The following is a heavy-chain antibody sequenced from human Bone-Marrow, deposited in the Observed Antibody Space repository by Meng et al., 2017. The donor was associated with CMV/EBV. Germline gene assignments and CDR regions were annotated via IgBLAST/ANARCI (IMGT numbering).Heavy chain of an antibody. CDR3: ARDTIVVVAAAIPHYGMDV. CDR1: GFTFSSYA. Sequence: GRSRRPSCPPSGFTFSSYAMHWVRQAPGKGLEWVAVISYAGSNKYYADSVKGRFTISRDNSKNTLYLQRNSLSAEDTAVYYCARDTIVVVAAAIPHYGMDVWGQGTTVTVSS. D-gene: IGHD2-2*01. J-gene: IGHJ6*02. CDR2: ISYAGSNK. V-gene: IGHV3-30-3*01.